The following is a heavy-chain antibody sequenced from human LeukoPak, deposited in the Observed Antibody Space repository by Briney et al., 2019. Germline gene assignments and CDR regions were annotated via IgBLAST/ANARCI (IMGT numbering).Heavy chain of an antibody. CDR1: GYTFTSYA. V-gene: IGHV1-3*01. CDR2: INADNGNT. J-gene: IGHJ5*02. D-gene: IGHD2-2*01. CDR3: ARGLVDCSSTSCYGGNWFDP. Sequence: GASVKVSCKASGYTFTSYAMHWVRQAPGQRLEWMGWINADNGNTKYSQKFQGRVTITRDTSASTAYMELSSLRSEDTAVYYCARGLVDCSSTSCYGGNWFDPWGQGTLVTVSS.